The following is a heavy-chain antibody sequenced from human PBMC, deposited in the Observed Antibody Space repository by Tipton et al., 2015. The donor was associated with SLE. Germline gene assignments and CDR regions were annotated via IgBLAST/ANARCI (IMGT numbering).Heavy chain of an antibody. V-gene: IGHV4-59*12. D-gene: IGHD1-26*01. J-gene: IGHJ4*02. Sequence: TLSLTCTVSGGSISSYYWSWVRQPPGKGLEWIGYIYYSGSTNYNPSLKSRVTISVDSSRNEISLMLSSVTAADTAVYYCATSLIVQGIFFDFWGQGTLVTVSS. CDR3: ATSLIVQGIFFDF. CDR2: IYYSGST. CDR1: GGSISSYY.